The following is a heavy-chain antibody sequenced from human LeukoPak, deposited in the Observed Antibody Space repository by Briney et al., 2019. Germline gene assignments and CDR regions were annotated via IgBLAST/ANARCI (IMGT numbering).Heavy chain of an antibody. CDR3: ARAYYDILTAAYYYYYMDV. V-gene: IGHV3-53*01. Sequence: GGSLRLSCAASGFTVSSNYMSWVRQAPGKGLEWVSIIYSGGSKYYADSVKGRFIVSRDNSKNTLYLQMNSLRAEDTAVYYCARAYYDILTAAYYYYYMDVWGKGNTVTVSS. CDR1: GFTVSSNY. J-gene: IGHJ6*03. CDR2: IYSGGSK. D-gene: IGHD3-9*01.